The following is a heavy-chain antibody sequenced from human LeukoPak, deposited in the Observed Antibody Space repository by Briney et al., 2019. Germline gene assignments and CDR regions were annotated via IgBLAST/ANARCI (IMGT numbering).Heavy chain of an antibody. CDR1: GGSFSGYY. D-gene: IGHD6-13*01. CDR3: ARYSAAAASNFDY. V-gene: IGHV4-34*01. Sequence: PSETLSLTCAVYGGSFSGYYWSWIRRPPGKGLEWIGEINHSGSTNYNPSLKSRVTISVDTSKNQFSLKLSSVTAADTAVYYCARYSAAAASNFDYWGQGTLVTVSS. J-gene: IGHJ4*02. CDR2: INHSGST.